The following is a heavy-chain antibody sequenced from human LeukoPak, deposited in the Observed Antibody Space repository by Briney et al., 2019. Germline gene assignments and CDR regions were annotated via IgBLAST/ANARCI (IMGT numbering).Heavy chain of an antibody. J-gene: IGHJ4*02. Sequence: SETLSLTCTVSGGSISSGGYYWSWIRQHPGQGLEWIGYIYYSGSTYYNPSLKSRVTISVDTSKNQFSLKLSSVTAADTAVYYCARVGEYYYGSEVYYFDYWGQGTLVTVSS. CDR3: ARVGEYYYGSEVYYFDY. CDR1: GGSISSGGYY. CDR2: IYYSGST. D-gene: IGHD3-10*01. V-gene: IGHV4-31*03.